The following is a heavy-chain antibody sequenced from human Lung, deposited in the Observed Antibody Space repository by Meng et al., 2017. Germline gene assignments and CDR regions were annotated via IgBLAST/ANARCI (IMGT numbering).Heavy chain of an antibody. V-gene: IGHV4-34*02. J-gene: IGHJ4*02. CDR2: IIDSGST. D-gene: IGHD6-19*01. CDR3: VRRTYSSGWYFDY. CDR1: GGSFSVYY. Sequence: QGHTQHGGAGLWKPSETLSVSCAVYGGSFSVYYWSVIRETPGKGLEWIGEIIDSGSTNYNPSLKIRVTISVDTSKNQFSLRVTSVTAADRAVYYCVRRTYSSGWYFDYWGQGTLVTVSS.